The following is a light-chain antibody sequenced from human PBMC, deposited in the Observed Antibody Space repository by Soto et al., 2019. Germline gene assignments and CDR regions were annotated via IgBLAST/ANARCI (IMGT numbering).Light chain of an antibody. CDR2: EVV. V-gene: IGLV2-8*01. Sequence: QSALTQPPSASGSPGQSVTISCTGTKNDIGVYDFVSWYQHHPGKAPRLIIYEVVQRPSGVPDRFSGSKSGNTASLTVSGLQAAEEADYFCTSYAGRNTYVFGSGTKLTVL. CDR3: TSYAGRNTYV. J-gene: IGLJ1*01. CDR1: KNDIGVYDF.